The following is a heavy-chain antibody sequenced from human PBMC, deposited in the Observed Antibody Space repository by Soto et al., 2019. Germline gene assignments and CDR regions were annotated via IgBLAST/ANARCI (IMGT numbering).Heavy chain of an antibody. V-gene: IGHV1-2*04. D-gene: IGHD3-3*01. CDR3: AGEGFLDWLSRRNYYWGRDV. Sequence: ASVKVSCKVSGYTFTGYYMHWVRQAPGQGLEWMGWINPNSGGTNYAQKFQGWVTMTRDTSISTSYMELSRLRSDDTAVYYCAGEGFLDWLSRRNYYWGRDVWGKGTRVTVSS. CDR2: INPNSGGT. CDR1: GYTFTGYY. J-gene: IGHJ6*04.